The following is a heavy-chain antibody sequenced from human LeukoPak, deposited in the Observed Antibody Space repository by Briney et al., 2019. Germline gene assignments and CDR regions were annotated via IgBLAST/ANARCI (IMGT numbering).Heavy chain of an antibody. Sequence: KPSETLCLTCTASGGSISSTSYYWGWIRQPPGKGLEWIGSIYSSGSTYYDPSLKRRITISEDTSNNQFSLKLSSVTAADTAVFYCARHASSESEHWLVEPKWFGPWGQGTLVTVSS. J-gene: IGHJ5*02. V-gene: IGHV4-39*01. CDR1: GGSISSTSYY. D-gene: IGHD6-19*01. CDR3: ARHASSESEHWLVEPKWFGP. CDR2: IYSSGST.